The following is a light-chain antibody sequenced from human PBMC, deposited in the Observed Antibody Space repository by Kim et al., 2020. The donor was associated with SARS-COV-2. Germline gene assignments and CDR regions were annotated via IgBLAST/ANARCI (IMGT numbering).Light chain of an antibody. CDR3: QHYSRFPYT. CDR1: ENINTW. CDR2: LAS. V-gene: IGKV1-5*03. Sequence: SETLGDRVTITCRTSENINTWLAWYQQIPGKAPNLLIYLASNLETGVPPRFSGSGSGTEFTLTINSLQPDDFATYYCQHYSRFPYTFGQGTKLEI. J-gene: IGKJ2*01.